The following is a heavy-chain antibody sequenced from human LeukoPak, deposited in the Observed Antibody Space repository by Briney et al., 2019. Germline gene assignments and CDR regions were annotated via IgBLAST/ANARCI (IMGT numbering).Heavy chain of an antibody. V-gene: IGHV4-39*01. D-gene: IGHD3-10*01. Sequence: SETLSLTCTVSGGSISSSSYYWGWIRQPPGKGLEWIGNIYYSGSTYYNPSLKSRVTISVDTSKNQFSLKVSSVTAADTAVYYCARRSHGSGSYFDYWGQGTMVTVSS. CDR2: IYYSGST. J-gene: IGHJ4*02. CDR3: ARRSHGSGSYFDY. CDR1: GGSISSSSYY.